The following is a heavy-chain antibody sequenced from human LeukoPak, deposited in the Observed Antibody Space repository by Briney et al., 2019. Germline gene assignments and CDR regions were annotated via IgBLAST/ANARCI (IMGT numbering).Heavy chain of an antibody. J-gene: IGHJ4*02. CDR2: ISYDGSNK. V-gene: IGHV3-30-3*01. CDR3: VRDVKNPSTVIGLFDY. CDR1: GFTFSSYA. D-gene: IGHD2-21*01. Sequence: GRSLRLSCAASGFTFSSYAMHWVRQAPGKGLEWVAVISYDGSNKYYADSVKGRFTISRDNSKNTLNLQMNSLRAEDTAVYYCVRDVKNPSTVIGLFDYWGQGTLVTVSS.